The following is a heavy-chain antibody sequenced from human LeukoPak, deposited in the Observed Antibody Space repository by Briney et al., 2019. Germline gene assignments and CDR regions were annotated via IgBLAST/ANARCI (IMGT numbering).Heavy chain of an antibody. CDR1: GFTLSVYG. CDR3: ARTLVEAPGHSDLFDF. J-gene: IGHJ4*02. CDR2: ISNGGNE. Sequence: GGSLRLSPAASGFTLSVYGMNWVRQAPGKGLEWVAGISNGGNEFYADSVKGRFTISRDTSNNTLYLQMNSLRAEDTAVYYCARTLVEAPGHSDLFDFWGQGTLVTVSS. V-gene: IGHV3-30*04. D-gene: IGHD2-2*01.